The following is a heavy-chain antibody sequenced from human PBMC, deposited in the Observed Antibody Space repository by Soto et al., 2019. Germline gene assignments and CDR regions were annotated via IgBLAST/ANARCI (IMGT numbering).Heavy chain of an antibody. J-gene: IGHJ6*03. CDR2: ISAYNGNT. CDR3: AKGGKDIVVVPGTMGSLWDSRRERPLRQTYYYYYMDV. D-gene: IGHD2-2*01. V-gene: IGHV1-18*01. CDR1: GYTFTSYG. Sequence: VASVKVSCKASGYTFTSYGISWVRQAPGQGLEWMGWISAYNGNTNYAQKLQGRVTMTTDTSTSTAYMELRSLRSDDTAIYYCAKGGKDIVVVPGTMGSLWDSRRERPLRQTYYYYYMDVWGKGTTVTVSS.